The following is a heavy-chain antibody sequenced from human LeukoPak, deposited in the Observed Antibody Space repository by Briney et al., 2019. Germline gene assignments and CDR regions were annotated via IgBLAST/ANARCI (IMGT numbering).Heavy chain of an antibody. CDR1: GYTFTGYY. CDR3: ARALPMVRGVTHQYYYYYYYMDV. J-gene: IGHJ6*03. Sequence: ASVKVSCKASGYTFTGYYMHWVRQAPGQGLEWMGWINPNSGGTNYAQKFQGRVTMTRDTSISTAYMELSRLRSDDTAVYYCARALPMVRGVTHQYYYYYYYMDVWGKGTTVTISS. V-gene: IGHV1-2*02. D-gene: IGHD3-10*01. CDR2: INPNSGGT.